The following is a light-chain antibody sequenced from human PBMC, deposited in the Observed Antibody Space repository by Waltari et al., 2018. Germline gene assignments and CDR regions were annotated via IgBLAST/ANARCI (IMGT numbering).Light chain of an antibody. J-gene: IGLJ3*02. V-gene: IGLV8-61*01. CDR3: LVYMGSGIWV. Sequence: QTVVTQEPSLSVSPGGTVTLTCALSSGPLSSTSYFSWYQQTPGQPPRTLMYKANIRSSGVPDRFSGSSLGNKAALTITGAQADDESDYYCLVYMGSGIWVFGGGTKLTVL. CDR1: SGPLSSTSY. CDR2: KAN.